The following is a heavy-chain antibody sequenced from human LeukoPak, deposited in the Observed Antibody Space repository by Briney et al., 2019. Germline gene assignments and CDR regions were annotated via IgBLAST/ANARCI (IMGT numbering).Heavy chain of an antibody. Sequence: QAGGSLRLPCAASGFTVSSNYMSWVRQAPGKGLEWVSVIYSGGATYYTDSVKGRFTISRDNAKNSLYLQMNSLRAEDTAVYYCARPVAVAGIRGPPGYWGQGTLVTVSS. CDR1: GFTVSSNY. V-gene: IGHV3-53*01. CDR3: ARPVAVAGIRGPPGY. J-gene: IGHJ4*02. CDR2: IYSGGAT. D-gene: IGHD6-19*01.